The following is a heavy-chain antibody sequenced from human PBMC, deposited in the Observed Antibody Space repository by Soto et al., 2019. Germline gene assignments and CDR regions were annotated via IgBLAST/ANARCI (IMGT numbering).Heavy chain of an antibody. J-gene: IGHJ4*02. CDR3: ARGHIVVVVAAEFDY. Sequence: ASVKVSCKASGYTFTSYYMHWVRQAPGQGLEWMGIINPSGGSTSYAQKFQGRVTMTRDTSTSTVYMELSSLRSKDTAVYYCARGHIVVVVAAEFDYWGQGTLVTVSS. D-gene: IGHD2-15*01. CDR2: INPSGGST. V-gene: IGHV1-46*01. CDR1: GYTFTSYY.